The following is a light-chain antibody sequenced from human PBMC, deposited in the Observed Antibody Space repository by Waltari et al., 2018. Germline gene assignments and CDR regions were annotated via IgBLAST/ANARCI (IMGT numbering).Light chain of an antibody. J-gene: IGKJ2*01. CDR2: GAS. V-gene: IGKV1-39*01. Sequence: DIQMTQSPPSLSASVGYRVTITCRATQSISTSLNWYQQKPGKAPNLLIYGASSLERGVPSRFSGSGSGTDFTLTISSLHPEDFATYYCQQSYTTPFTFGQGTKLDIK. CDR3: QQSYTTPFT. CDR1: QSISTS.